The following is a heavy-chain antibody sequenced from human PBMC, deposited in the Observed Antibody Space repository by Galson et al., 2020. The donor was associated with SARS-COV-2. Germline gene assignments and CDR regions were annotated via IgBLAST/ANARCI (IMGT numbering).Heavy chain of an antibody. CDR2: ISSSSSYT. D-gene: IGHD3-3*01. Sequence: GGSLRLSCAASGFTFSDYYMSWIRQAPGKGLEWVSYISSSSSYTNYADSVKGRFTISRDNAKNSLYLQMNSLRAEDTAVYYCARDRVYDFWSGYHTGWSRGNYYYMDVWGKGTTVTVSS. CDR1: GFTFSDYY. V-gene: IGHV3-11*06. CDR3: ARDRVYDFWSGYHTGWSRGNYYYMDV. J-gene: IGHJ6*03.